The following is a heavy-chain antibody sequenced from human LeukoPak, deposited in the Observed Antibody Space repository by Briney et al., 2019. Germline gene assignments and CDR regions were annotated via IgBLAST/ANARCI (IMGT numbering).Heavy chain of an antibody. J-gene: IGHJ4*02. Sequence: VSLGGSLRLSCAASGFTFSNYWMSWVRQAPGKGLEWVANMKQDGSEIYYADSVKGRFTIARDNAKNSLYLQMNNLRAEDTAVYYCAKREGYSIFDYWGQGTLVTVSS. CDR1: GFTFSNYW. CDR2: MKQDGSEI. V-gene: IGHV3-7*03. CDR3: AKREGYSIFDY. D-gene: IGHD5-24*01.